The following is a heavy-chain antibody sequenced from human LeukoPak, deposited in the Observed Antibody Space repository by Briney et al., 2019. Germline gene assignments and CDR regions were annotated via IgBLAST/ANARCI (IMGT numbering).Heavy chain of an antibody. CDR2: INHSGST. V-gene: IGHV4-34*01. J-gene: IGHJ6*03. CDR3: ASWSCSGGSCYPYYMDV. Sequence: SETLSLTCAVYGGSFSGYYWSWIRQPPGKGLGWVGEINHSGSTNYNPSLKSRVTISVDKSKNQFSLQLSSVTAADTAVSSCASWSCSGGSCYPYYMDVWGKGTTVTVSS. CDR1: GGSFSGYY. D-gene: IGHD2-15*01.